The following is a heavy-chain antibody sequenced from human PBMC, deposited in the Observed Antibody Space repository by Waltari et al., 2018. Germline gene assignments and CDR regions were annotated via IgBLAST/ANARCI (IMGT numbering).Heavy chain of an antibody. D-gene: IGHD2-21*01. V-gene: IGHV3-30*02. CDR1: GFGFTGYG. J-gene: IGHJ4*02. CDR2: RRFDGIEE. Sequence: QGPVVEAGGGVVVPGGSLRLPCPASGFGFTGYGMHWVRQAPGKGLEWVAIRRFDGIEEYYSDSVQGRFTISSDTSKKTLYLQMNSLRPEDTAIYYWARDLRDHYFDYWGQGTLVTVSS. CDR3: ARDLRDHYFDY.